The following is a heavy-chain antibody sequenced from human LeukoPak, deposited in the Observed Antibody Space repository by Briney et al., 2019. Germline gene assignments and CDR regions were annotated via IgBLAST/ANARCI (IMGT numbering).Heavy chain of an antibody. V-gene: IGHV4-39*01. Sequence: PSETLSLTCTVSGGSISSSSYYWGWIRQPPGKGLELIGSIYYSGSTYYNPSLKSRVTISVNTSKNQFSLKLSSVTAADTAVYYCAMGASRAAMVVDYWGQGTLVTVSS. CDR3: AMGASRAAMVVDY. CDR1: GGSISSSSYY. D-gene: IGHD3-16*01. J-gene: IGHJ4*02. CDR2: IYYSGST.